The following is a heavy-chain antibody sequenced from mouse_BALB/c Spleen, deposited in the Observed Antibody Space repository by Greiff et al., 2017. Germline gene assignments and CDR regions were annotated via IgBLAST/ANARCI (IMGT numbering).Heavy chain of an antibody. J-gene: IGHJ3*01. CDR2: INPYNDGT. V-gene: IGHV1-14*01. D-gene: IGHD2-4*01. CDR3: ARSYYDYDVERFAY. CDR1: GYTFTSYV. Sequence: VHVKQSGPELVKPGASVKMSCKASGYTFTSYVMHWVKQKPGQGLEWIGYINPYNDGTKYNEKFKGKATLTSDKSSSTAYMELSSLTSEDSAVYYCARSYYDYDVERFAYWGQGTLVTVSA.